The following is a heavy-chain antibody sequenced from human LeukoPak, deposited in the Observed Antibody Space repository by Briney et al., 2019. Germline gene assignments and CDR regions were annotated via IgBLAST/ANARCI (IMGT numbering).Heavy chain of an antibody. CDR2: IWYDGSNK. CDR3: ARDCEYDSSGYFHDY. J-gene: IGHJ4*02. Sequence: GRSLRLSCAASGFTFSSYGMHWVRQAPGKGLEWVAVIWYDGSNKYYADSVKGRFTISRDNAKNSLYLQMNSLRAEDTAVYYCARDCEYDSSGYFHDYWGQGTLVTVSS. V-gene: IGHV3-33*01. CDR1: GFTFSSYG. D-gene: IGHD3-22*01.